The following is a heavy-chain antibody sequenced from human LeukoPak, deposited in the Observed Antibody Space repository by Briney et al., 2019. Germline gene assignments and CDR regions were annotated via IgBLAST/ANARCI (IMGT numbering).Heavy chain of an antibody. CDR3: VKGTTGYFDY. J-gene: IGHJ4*02. D-gene: IGHD4-17*01. Sequence: GGSLRLSCSASGFTFSSYAMHWARQAPGKGLEYVSAISSNGGSTYYADSVKGRFTISRDNSKNTLYLQMSSLRAEDTAVYYCVKGTTGYFDYWGQGTLVTVSS. V-gene: IGHV3-64D*06. CDR2: ISSNGGST. CDR1: GFTFSSYA.